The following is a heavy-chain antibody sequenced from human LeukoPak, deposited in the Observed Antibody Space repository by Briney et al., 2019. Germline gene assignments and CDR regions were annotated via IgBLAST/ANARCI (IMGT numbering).Heavy chain of an antibody. CDR3: ARNYYYRFDY. CDR1: GFTFTSYW. J-gene: IGHJ4*02. D-gene: IGHD3-10*01. V-gene: IGHV3-7*01. CDR2: IKQDGSVK. Sequence: PGGSLRLSCAASGFTFTSYWMTWVRQAPGKGLEWVANIKQDGSVKNYVDSLRGRFTISRDNAKDSLYLQMNSLRAEDTAVYFCARNYYYRFDYWGQGTLVAVPS.